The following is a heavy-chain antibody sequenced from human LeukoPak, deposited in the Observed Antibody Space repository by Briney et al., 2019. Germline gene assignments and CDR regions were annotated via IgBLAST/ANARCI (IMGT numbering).Heavy chain of an antibody. D-gene: IGHD6-19*01. V-gene: IGHV1-18*01. CDR1: GYSFTSYG. CDR2: ISAYNGNT. CDR3: ARGGIAVSRWFDP. J-gene: IGHJ5*02. Sequence: GESLKISCKGSGYSFTSYGISWVRQAPGQGLEWMGWISAYNGNTNYAQKLQGRVTMTTDTSTSTAYMELRSLRSDDTAVYYCARGGIAVSRWFDPWGQGTLVTVSS.